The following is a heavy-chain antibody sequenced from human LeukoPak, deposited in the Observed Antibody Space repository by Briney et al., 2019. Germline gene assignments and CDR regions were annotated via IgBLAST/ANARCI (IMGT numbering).Heavy chain of an antibody. CDR2: TYYRSKWYN. CDR1: GDSVSSNSAT. J-gene: IGHJ4*02. Sequence: SQTLSLTCAISGDSVSSNSATWTWIRQSPLRGLEWLGRTYYRSKWYNEYAVSVKSRITINPDTSKNHFSLQLNSVTPEDTAVYYCLRGSSSNSWYFDYWGQGTLVTVSS. V-gene: IGHV6-1*01. D-gene: IGHD6-13*01. CDR3: LRGSSSNSWYFDY.